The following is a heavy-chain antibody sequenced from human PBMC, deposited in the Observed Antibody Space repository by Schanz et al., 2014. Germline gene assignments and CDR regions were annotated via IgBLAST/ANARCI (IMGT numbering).Heavy chain of an antibody. V-gene: IGHV3-53*01. J-gene: IGHJ6*02. Sequence: EVQLVESGGGLIQPGGSLRLSCAVSGFTVSTNYMTWVRQAPGRGLEWVSFISASGDSTSYADSVKGRFTISRDNSKNTLYLQMNSLRDEDTAMYYCARRVPYSFGLDVWGQGATVTVSS. CDR3: ARRVPYSFGLDV. CDR1: GFTVSTNY. D-gene: IGHD1-1*01. CDR2: ISASGDST.